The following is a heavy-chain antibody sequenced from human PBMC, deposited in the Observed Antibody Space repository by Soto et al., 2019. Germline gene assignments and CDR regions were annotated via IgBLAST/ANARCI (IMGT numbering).Heavy chain of an antibody. CDR1: GDSSDNYY. CDR2: ISYSGST. Sequence: SETLSLTCTVSGDSSDNYYWSWIRQPPGKGLGWIGSISYSGSTNSNPSLKSRVTISVDTSKNRFSLTLSSVTAADTAVYYCARLGILPGYTRWFDPRGQGTMVTVSS. V-gene: IGHV4-59*08. CDR3: ARLGILPGYTRWFDP. D-gene: IGHD3-9*01. J-gene: IGHJ5*02.